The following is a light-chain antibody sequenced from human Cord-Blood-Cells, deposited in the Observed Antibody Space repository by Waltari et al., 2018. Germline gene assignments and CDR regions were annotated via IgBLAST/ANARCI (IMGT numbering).Light chain of an antibody. V-gene: IGLV1-47*01. CDR2: RNN. CDR3: AAWDDSLGWV. CDR1: SSNIGSNY. Sequence: QSVLTQPPSASGTPGQRVTISCSGSSSNIGSNYVYWYQQLPGTAPKLLIYRNNQRPSGVPDRFSGSKSGTSASLAISGLRSEDEADYYSAAWDDSLGWVFGGGTKLTVL. J-gene: IGLJ3*02.